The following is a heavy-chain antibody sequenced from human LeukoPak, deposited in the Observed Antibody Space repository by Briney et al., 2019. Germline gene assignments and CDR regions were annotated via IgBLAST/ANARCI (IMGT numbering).Heavy chain of an antibody. D-gene: IGHD3-10*01. CDR1: GGSISSYY. Sequence: SETLSLTCTVSGGSISSYYWSWIRPPAGKGLEWIGRIYTSGSTNYNPSLKSRVTMSVDTSENQFSLKLSSVTAADTAVYYCARDRGGYYYYYMDVWGKGTTVTISS. CDR2: IYTSGST. V-gene: IGHV4-4*07. CDR3: ARDRGGYYYYYMDV. J-gene: IGHJ6*03.